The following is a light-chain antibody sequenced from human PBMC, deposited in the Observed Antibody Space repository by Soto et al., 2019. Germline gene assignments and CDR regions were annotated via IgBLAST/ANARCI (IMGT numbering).Light chain of an antibody. J-gene: IGKJ4*01. V-gene: IGKV3-20*01. Sequence: IVLTQSPGTLSLSPGERATLSCRASQTVSNNFLAWYQEKPGRGPRLLIYGASTRAPGIPDRFSGSGSGTDFTLTISRLDPEDFAVYYCRQYGRSLEFAVGGGTKVEIK. CDR3: RQYGRSLEFA. CDR2: GAS. CDR1: QTVSNNF.